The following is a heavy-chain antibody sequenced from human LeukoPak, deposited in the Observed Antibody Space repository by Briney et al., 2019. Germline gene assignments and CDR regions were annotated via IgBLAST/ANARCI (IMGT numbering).Heavy chain of an antibody. D-gene: IGHD3-9*01. Sequence: ASVKVSCKASGYSFVTSGITWVRQAPGQGLEWMGWISAYNGNTNYAQKLQGRVSMTTDTSTYTAYMELRMLRSDDTAVYFCASEILTDYTVHGMDVWGQGTTVTVSS. CDR3: ASEILTDYTVHGMDV. CDR1: GYSFVTSG. CDR2: ISAYNGNT. J-gene: IGHJ6*02. V-gene: IGHV1-18*01.